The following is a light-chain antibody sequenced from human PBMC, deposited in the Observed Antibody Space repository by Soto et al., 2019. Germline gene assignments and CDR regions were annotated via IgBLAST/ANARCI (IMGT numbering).Light chain of an antibody. J-gene: IGLJ2*01. CDR1: NIRTKS. Sequence: VLTQPPSVSVAPGQTASISCGGDNIRTKSVHWYQQKPGQAPVVVVYDDSDSVNPERFSGSNSGNTATLTIGRAEAGDEADYYCQVWDFVSDHMVFGGGTKVTVL. V-gene: IGLV3-21*02. CDR3: QVWDFVSDHMV. CDR2: DDS.